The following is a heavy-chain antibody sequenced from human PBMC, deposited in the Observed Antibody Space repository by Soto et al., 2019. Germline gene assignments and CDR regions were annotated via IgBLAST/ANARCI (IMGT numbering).Heavy chain of an antibody. Sequence: VKVSCKTSGYNFTNFDINWVRQAPGRGLVWMGWMNPSSGETGSAQNFQGRVTMTRDISTRTFFMQLTSLRSEDTAIYYCARLAEYCNGIKCYSNFDFWGRGTQVTVSS. J-gene: IGHJ4*01. CDR3: ARLAEYCNGIKCYSNFDF. D-gene: IGHD2-15*01. V-gene: IGHV1-8*01. CDR1: GYNFTNFD. CDR2: MNPSSGET.